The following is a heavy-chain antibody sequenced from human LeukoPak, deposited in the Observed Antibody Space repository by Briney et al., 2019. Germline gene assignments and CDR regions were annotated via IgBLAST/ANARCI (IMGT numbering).Heavy chain of an antibody. D-gene: IGHD6-19*01. CDR3: ARTDTYDSGWFDY. J-gene: IGHJ4*02. V-gene: IGHV3-7*01. CDR2: INQAGSAE. Sequence: GGSLRLSCAASGFTFSSYWMSWVRQAPGKGLEWVANINQAGSAEKYVDSVKGRFTISRDNAKNSLDLQMNSLRAEDTAVYYCARTDTYDSGWFDYWGQGILVTVSS. CDR1: GFTFSSYW.